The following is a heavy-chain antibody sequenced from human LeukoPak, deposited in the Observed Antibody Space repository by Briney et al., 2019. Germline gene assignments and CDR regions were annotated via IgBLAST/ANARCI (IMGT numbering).Heavy chain of an antibody. V-gene: IGHV3-23*01. Sequence: GGSLRLSCAASGFTFSSYAMSWVRQAPGKGLEWVSAISGSGGSTYYADSVKGRFTISRDNSKNTLYLQMNSLRAADTAVYYCASDLWPLYDYVWGSYRCWGQGTLVTVSS. J-gene: IGHJ4*02. CDR2: ISGSGGST. CDR3: ASDLWPLYDYVWGSYRC. D-gene: IGHD3-16*02. CDR1: GFTFSSYA.